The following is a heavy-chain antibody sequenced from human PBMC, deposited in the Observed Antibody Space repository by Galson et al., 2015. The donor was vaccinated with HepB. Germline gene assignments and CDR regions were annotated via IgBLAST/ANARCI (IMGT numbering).Heavy chain of an antibody. V-gene: IGHV1-8*01. CDR3: ATRRYSYGFGVDAFDI. CDR2: MNPNSGNT. CDR1: GYTFTSYD. J-gene: IGHJ3*02. D-gene: IGHD5-18*01. Sequence: SVKVSCKASGYTFTSYDINWVRQATGQGLEWMGWMNPNSGNTGYAQKFQGRVTMTRNTSISTAYMELSSLRSEDTAVYYCATRRYSYGFGVDAFDIWGQGTMVTVSS.